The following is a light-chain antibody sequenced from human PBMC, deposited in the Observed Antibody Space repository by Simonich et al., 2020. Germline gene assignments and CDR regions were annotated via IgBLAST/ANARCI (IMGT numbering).Light chain of an antibody. J-gene: IGLJ3*02. CDR1: ISAVGCYNY. CDR3: SSYTSSSTWV. CDR2: DVS. V-gene: IGLV2-14*01. Sequence: QSALTQPASVSGSPGQSITISCTVTISAVGCYNYVSWYQQHPGKAPKLMIDDVSRRPSGISNRFSGPKSGNTASLTISGLQAEDEADYYCSSYTSSSTWVFGGGTKLTVL.